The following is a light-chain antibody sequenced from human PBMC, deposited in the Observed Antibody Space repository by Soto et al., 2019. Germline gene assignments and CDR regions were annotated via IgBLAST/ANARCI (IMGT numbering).Light chain of an antibody. V-gene: IGKV3-11*01. J-gene: IGKJ5*01. Sequence: EIVLTQSPATLSLSPGERVTLSCRASQSVSSYFAWYQQKPGQAPRLLIYDASNRATGIPARFSGSGSGTDLSLTISSREREDFAVYYCQQRSNRPLTFGQGTKLEIK. CDR2: DAS. CDR1: QSVSSY. CDR3: QQRSNRPLT.